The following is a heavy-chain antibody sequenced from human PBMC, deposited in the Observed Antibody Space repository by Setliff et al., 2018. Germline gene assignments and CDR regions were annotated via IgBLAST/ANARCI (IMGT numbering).Heavy chain of an antibody. Sequence: SETLSLTCTVSGGSISSGDYYWSWIRQPPGKGLEWIGYIYYSGSAYYNPSLKSRVTMSIDTSKNQFSLKLNSVTAADMAVYYCAREQWLDPPGYYYMDVWAKGTTVTVSS. CDR2: IYYSGSA. CDR1: GGSISSGDYY. V-gene: IGHV4-30-4*01. CDR3: AREQWLDPPGYYYMDV. D-gene: IGHD6-19*01. J-gene: IGHJ6*03.